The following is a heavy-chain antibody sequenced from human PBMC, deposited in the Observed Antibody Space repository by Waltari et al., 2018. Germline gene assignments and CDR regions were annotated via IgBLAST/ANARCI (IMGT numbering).Heavy chain of an antibody. D-gene: IGHD6-13*01. CDR3: ARVQFSWYRHYYYYGMDV. Sequence: QVQLQQWGAGLLKPSETLSLTCAVYGGSFSGYYWSWIRKPPGRGLEWIGEINHSGSNNYNPALKSRVTISVDTAKNQFSRKLSSVTAADTAVYYCARVQFSWYRHYYYYGMDVWGQGTTVTVSS. CDR1: GGSFSGYY. CDR2: INHSGSN. J-gene: IGHJ6*02. V-gene: IGHV4-34*01.